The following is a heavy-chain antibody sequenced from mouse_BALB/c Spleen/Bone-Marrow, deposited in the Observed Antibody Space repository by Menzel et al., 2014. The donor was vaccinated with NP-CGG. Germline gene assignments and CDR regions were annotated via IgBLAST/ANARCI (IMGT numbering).Heavy chain of an antibody. D-gene: IGHD4-1*01. CDR2: ISSGSSTI. J-gene: IGHJ4*01. V-gene: IGHV5-17*02. Sequence: EVRGVESGGGLVQPGGSRKLSCAASGFTFSSFGMHWVRQAPEKGLEWVAYISSGSSTIYYADTVKGRFTISRDNPKNTLFLQMTSLRSEDTAMYYCATGTRAMDYWGQGTSVTVSS. CDR1: GFTFSSFG. CDR3: ATGTRAMDY.